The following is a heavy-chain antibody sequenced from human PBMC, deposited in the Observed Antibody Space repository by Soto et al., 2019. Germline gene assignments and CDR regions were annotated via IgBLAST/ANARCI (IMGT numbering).Heavy chain of an antibody. D-gene: IGHD6-6*01. CDR3: ARHILSQLVRSPFDY. V-gene: IGHV4-39*01. J-gene: IGHJ4*02. Sequence: PSETLSLTCTVSGGSISSSTYYWGWVRQPPRKGLEWIGSFYYSGSTYYNPSLKSRVTISVDTSKNQFSLDLNSVTAADTAVYFCARHILSQLVRSPFDYWGQGTLVTVSS. CDR1: GGSISSSTYY. CDR2: FYYSGST.